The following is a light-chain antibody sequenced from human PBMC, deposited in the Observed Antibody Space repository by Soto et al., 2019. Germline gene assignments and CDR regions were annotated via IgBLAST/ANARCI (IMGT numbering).Light chain of an antibody. CDR2: AAS. J-gene: IGKJ1*01. Sequence: DIVMTQSPDSLAVSLGERATINCKSSQSVLYSSNNKNYLAWYQQKPGKAPKLLIYAASSLQSGVPSRFSGSGSGTDLTLTISSLQPEDFATYYCQQSYSTPTFGQGTKVDIK. V-gene: IGKV4-1*01. CDR3: QQSYSTPT. CDR1: QSVLYSSNNKNY.